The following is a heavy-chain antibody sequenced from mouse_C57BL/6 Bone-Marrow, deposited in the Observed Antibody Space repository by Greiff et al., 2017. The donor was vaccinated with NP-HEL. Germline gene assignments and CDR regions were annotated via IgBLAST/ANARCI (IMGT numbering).Heavy chain of an antibody. V-gene: IGHV14-4*01. CDR1: GFNIKDDY. CDR2: IDPENGDT. J-gene: IGHJ2*01. CDR3: TTRFPNYFDY. Sequence: EVKLMESGAELVRPGASVKLSCTASGFNIKDDYMHWVKQRPEQGLEWIGWIDPENGDTEYASKFQGKATITADTSSNTAYLQLSSLTSEDTAVYYCTTRFPNYFDYWGQGTTLTVSS.